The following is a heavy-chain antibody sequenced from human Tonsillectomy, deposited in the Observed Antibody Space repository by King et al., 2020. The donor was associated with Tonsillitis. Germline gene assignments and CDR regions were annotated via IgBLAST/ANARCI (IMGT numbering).Heavy chain of an antibody. CDR3: ARGTASSSWYRLLYVCGGGGSGWFDP. D-gene: IGHD6-13*01. Sequence: QLQESGPGLVKPSETLSLTCTVSGGSISSYYWSWIRQPAGKGLEWIGRIYTSGSTNYNPSLKSRVTMSVDTSKNQFSLKLSSVTAADTAVYYCARGTASSSWYRLLYVCGGGGSGWFDPWGQGTLVTVSS. J-gene: IGHJ5*02. V-gene: IGHV4-4*07. CDR2: IYTSGST. CDR1: GGSISSYY.